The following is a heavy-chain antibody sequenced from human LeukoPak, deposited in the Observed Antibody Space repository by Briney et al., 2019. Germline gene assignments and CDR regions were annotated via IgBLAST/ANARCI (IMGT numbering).Heavy chain of an antibody. J-gene: IGHJ4*02. Sequence: PGGSLRLSCAASGFTLSSYAISWVRQAPGKGLEWVGRSRNKADSYTTEHAASVKGRFTISRDDSKNSLYLQMNYLKTEDTAVYYCARGGPYGGNSAFDYWGQGTLVTVSS. V-gene: IGHV3-72*01. CDR2: SRNKADSYTT. D-gene: IGHD4-23*01. CDR1: GFTLSSYA. CDR3: ARGGPYGGNSAFDY.